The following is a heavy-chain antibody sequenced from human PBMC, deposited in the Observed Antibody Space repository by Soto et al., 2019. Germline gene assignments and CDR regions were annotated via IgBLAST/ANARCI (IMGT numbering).Heavy chain of an antibody. D-gene: IGHD1-26*01. J-gene: IGHJ5*02. CDR1: GESVSSDSYY. CDR3: ARDMHAGFTHYFDP. CDR2: ISNTGIT. V-gene: IGHV4-61*03. Sequence: PSETLSLTCTVSGESVSSDSYYWTWIRQPPGKGLEWIGYISNTGITESNPSLKSRVTISIDPPKNHFSVKMTSMTAADTAVYYCARDMHAGFTHYFDPWGQGTLVTVSS.